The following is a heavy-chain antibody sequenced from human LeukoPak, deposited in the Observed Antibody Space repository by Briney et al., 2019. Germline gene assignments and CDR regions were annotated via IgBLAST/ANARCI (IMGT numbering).Heavy chain of an antibody. V-gene: IGHV1-69*02. CDR2: IIPILGIA. J-gene: IGHJ4*02. Sequence: SVKVSCKASVGTFSRYTISWVPQAPGQGLEWMGRIIPILGIANYAQKFQGRVTITADKSTSTAYMELCSLRSEDTAVYYCALGGRGGYSYGPKRWGQGSLVTVSS. CDR1: VGTFSRYT. D-gene: IGHD5-18*01. CDR3: ALGGRGGYSYGPKR.